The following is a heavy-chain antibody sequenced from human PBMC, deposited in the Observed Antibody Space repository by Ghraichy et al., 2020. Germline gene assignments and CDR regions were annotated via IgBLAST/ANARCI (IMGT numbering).Heavy chain of an antibody. CDR2: ISGSGGST. D-gene: IGHD1-26*01. J-gene: IGHJ4*02. CDR1: GFTFSSYA. Sequence: GGSLRLSCAASGFTFSSYAMSWVRQAPGKGLEWVSAISGSGGSTYYADSVKGRFTISRDNSKNTLYLQMNSLRAEDTAVYYCANGRLGATGEDYWGQGTLVTVSS. CDR3: ANGRLGATGEDY. V-gene: IGHV3-23*01.